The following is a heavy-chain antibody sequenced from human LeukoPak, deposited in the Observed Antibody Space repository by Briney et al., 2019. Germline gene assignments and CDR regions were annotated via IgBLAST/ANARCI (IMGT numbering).Heavy chain of an antibody. CDR1: GYTLTELS. CDR2: INPNSGGT. J-gene: IGHJ4*02. D-gene: IGHD6-19*01. CDR3: ARSWYSSGWFLFY. V-gene: IGHV1-2*02. Sequence: ASVKVSCKVSGYTLTELSMHWVRQAPGQGLEWMGWINPNSGGTNYAQKSQGRVTMTRDTSISTAYMELSRLRSDDTAVYYCARSWYSSGWFLFYWGQGTLVTVPS.